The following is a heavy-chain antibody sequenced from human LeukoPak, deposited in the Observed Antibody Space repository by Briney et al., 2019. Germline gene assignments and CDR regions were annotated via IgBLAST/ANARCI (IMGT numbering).Heavy chain of an antibody. CDR1: GGSFSGYY. CDR3: ARVYRSGYYNWFDP. V-gene: IGHV4-34*01. Sequence: SETLSLTCAVYGGSFSGYYWSWIRQPPGKGLEWIGEINHSGTTNYNPSLKSRVTISVDTSKNQFSLKLSSVTAADTAVYYCARVYRSGYYNWFDPWGQGTLVTVSS. D-gene: IGHD3-3*01. CDR2: INHSGTT. J-gene: IGHJ5*02.